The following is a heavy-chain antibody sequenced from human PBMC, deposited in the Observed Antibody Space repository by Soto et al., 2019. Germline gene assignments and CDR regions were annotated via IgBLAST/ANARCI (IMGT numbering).Heavy chain of an antibody. J-gene: IGHJ5*02. D-gene: IGHD2-21*02. CDR2: LSAYHGNT. CDR3: ARDVGIGYCGGDSLGPGAP. V-gene: IGHV1-18*04. Sequence: VSMKVSSKASGYTCSSYGISWVRQAPGQGVDWMGWLSAYHGNTDYAQQLKGRVTMTTDASTSTAYMERRSRRSDDTAPYYCARDVGIGYCGGDSLGPGAPWGQGTLVTVSS. CDR1: GYTCSSYG.